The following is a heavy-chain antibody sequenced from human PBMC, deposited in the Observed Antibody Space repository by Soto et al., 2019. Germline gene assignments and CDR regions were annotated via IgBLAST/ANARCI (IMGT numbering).Heavy chain of an antibody. CDR1: GDSITSSSLY. Sequence: SETLSPTCTVSGDSITSSSLYWGWIRQPPGKGLEWIGHIFHTGATYQNPTLKSRLRMSVDTSKNQFSLNLSSVTATDTAVYYCARRRIVPTTNFDYWGQGTLVTVSS. V-gene: IGHV4-39*01. D-gene: IGHD1-26*01. CDR2: IFHTGAT. CDR3: ARRRIVPTTNFDY. J-gene: IGHJ4*02.